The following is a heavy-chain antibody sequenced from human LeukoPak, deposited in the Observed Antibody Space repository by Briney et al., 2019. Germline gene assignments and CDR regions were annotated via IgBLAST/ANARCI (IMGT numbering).Heavy chain of an antibody. J-gene: IGHJ6*03. CDR1: GFTFDDYA. V-gene: IGHV3-9*01. Sequence: PGRSLRLSCAASGFTFDDYAMHWVRQAPGKGLEWVSGISWNSGSIGYADSVKGRFTISRDNAKNSLYLQMNSLRAEDTAVYYCARDPKKGWEVIRYYYYYMDVWGKGTTVTISS. CDR2: ISWNSGSI. CDR3: ARDPKKGWEVIRYYYYYMDV. D-gene: IGHD1-26*01.